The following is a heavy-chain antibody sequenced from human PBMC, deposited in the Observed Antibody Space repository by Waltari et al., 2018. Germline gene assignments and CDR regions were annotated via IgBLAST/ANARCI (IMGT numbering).Heavy chain of an antibody. CDR1: RYTFTKYW. CDR3: ARLAGAVASFDY. Sequence: EVQLLQSGAEVKEPGESLKISCKGPRYTFTKYWIGWVRQKPGKGLEWMGIIYPGDSETKYSPSFQGRGTISADKSITTAYLQWNSLQASDSAMYYCARLAGAVASFDYWGQGTLVTVSS. CDR2: IYPGDSET. V-gene: IGHV5-51*01. D-gene: IGHD6-19*01. J-gene: IGHJ4*02.